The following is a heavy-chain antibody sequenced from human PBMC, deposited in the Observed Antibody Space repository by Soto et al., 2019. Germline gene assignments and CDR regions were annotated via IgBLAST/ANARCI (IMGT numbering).Heavy chain of an antibody. D-gene: IGHD3-3*01. Sequence: SETLSLTCTVSGGSISSGGYYWSWIRQHPGKGLEWIGYIYYSGSTYYNQSLKSRVTISVDTSKNQISLKLSSVTAADTAVYYCAGYKYYDFWSGYYYGMDVWGQGTTVTVSS. J-gene: IGHJ6*02. CDR3: AGYKYYDFWSGYYYGMDV. V-gene: IGHV4-31*03. CDR1: GGSISSGGYY. CDR2: IYYSGST.